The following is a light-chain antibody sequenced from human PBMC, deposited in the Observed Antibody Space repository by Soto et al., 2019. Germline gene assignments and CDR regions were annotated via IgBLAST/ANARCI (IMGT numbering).Light chain of an antibody. CDR2: LAS. CDR3: MQALQTPYS. V-gene: IGKV2-28*01. J-gene: IGKJ2*01. Sequence: DIVMTQSPLSLPVSPGEPASISCRSSQSLLHRNGYSSLDWYLQKPRQSPRLLIYLASTRASGVPDKFSASGSGTVFTLKISRVEAEDVGIYYCMQALQTPYSFGQGTKLEI. CDR1: QSLLHRNGYSS.